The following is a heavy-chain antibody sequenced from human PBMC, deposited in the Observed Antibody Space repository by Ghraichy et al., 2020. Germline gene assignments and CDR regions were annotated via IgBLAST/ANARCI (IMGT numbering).Heavy chain of an antibody. CDR1: AGSFSGYY. V-gene: IGHV4-34*01. J-gene: IGHJ2*01. CDR3: AGRRAAPNYWFFDL. Sequence: LSLTCAVYAGSFSGYYWSWIRQPPGKGLEWIGEVNHGGSTNSSPSLKSRVIISVDTSKNQFSLKLSSLTAADTAVYYCAGRRAAPNYWFFDLWGRGTLVTVSS. D-gene: IGHD6-6*01. CDR2: VNHGGST.